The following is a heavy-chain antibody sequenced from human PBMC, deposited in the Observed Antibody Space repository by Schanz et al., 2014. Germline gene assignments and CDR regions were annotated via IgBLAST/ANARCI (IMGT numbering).Heavy chain of an antibody. V-gene: IGHV3-21*01. J-gene: IGHJ4*02. CDR2: ISSSGGHI. CDR3: ARDKGGYYPFDY. D-gene: IGHD3-3*01. Sequence: EVQLVESGGGLIQPGGSLRLSCAVSGFTVSSNYMSWVRQAPGKGLEWVSSISSSGGHIYYADSVKGRFTISRDNAKNSLYLQMNSLRAEDTAVYYCARDKGGYYPFDYWGQGTLVTVSS. CDR1: GFTVSSNY.